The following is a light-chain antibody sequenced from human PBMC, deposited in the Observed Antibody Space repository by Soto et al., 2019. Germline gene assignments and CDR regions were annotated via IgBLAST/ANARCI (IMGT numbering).Light chain of an antibody. J-gene: IGLJ3*02. Sequence: QSALTQPPSASGSPGQSVTISCTGTSSDVGGYNCVSWYQQHPGKAPKLMIYEVSKRPSGVPVRFSGSKSGNTASLTVSGLQAEDEADYYCSSYAGSNNLVFGGGTKLTVL. CDR2: EVS. CDR3: SSYAGSNNLV. V-gene: IGLV2-8*01. CDR1: SSDVGGYNC.